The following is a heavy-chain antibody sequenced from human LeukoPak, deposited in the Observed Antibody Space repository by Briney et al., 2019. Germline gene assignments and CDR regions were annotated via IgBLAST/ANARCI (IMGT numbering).Heavy chain of an antibody. Sequence: PGGSLSLSCAASGFTFSSYSMNWVRQAPGKGLEWVSYISSSSSTIYYADSVKGRFTISRDNAKNSLYLQMNSLRAEDTAVYYCARTYYDILPGYKPYFDYWGQRIMVTV. CDR3: ARTYYDILPGYKPYFDY. J-gene: IGHJ4*02. CDR2: ISSSSSTI. CDR1: GFTFSSYS. D-gene: IGHD3-9*01. V-gene: IGHV3-48*01.